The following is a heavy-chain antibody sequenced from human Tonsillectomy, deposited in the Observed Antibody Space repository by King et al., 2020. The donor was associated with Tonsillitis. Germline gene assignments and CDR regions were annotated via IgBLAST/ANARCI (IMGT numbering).Heavy chain of an antibody. Sequence: QLVQSGAEVKKPGESLKISCKGSGYSFTRYWIVWVRQMPGKGLEWMWIIYPGDSETSYRPSFQGQVTISADKSISTAFLQWSRLKASESAIYYCARYDSTGAGAFDIWGQGTMVTVSS. CDR2: IYPGDSET. V-gene: IGHV5-51*01. CDR3: ARYDSTGAGAFDI. CDR1: GYSFTRYW. D-gene: IGHD3-22*01. J-gene: IGHJ3*02.